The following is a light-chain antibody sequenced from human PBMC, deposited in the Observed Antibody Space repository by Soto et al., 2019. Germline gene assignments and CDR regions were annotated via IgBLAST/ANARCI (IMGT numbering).Light chain of an antibody. CDR1: QGISSY. J-gene: IGKJ4*01. CDR2: AAS. CDR3: QQLNSYPLT. Sequence: SLDVRVTITCRASQGISSYLAWYQRKPGKAPKLLIYAASTLQSGVPSRFSGSGSGTDFTLTISSLQPEDFATYYCQQLNSYPLTFGGGTKVDIK. V-gene: IGKV1-9*01.